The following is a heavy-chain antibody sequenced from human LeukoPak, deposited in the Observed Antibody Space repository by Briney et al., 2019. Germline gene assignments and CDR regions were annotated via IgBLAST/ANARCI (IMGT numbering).Heavy chain of an antibody. V-gene: IGHV1-69*13. CDR3: ARGLGIQLWAPLDY. J-gene: IGHJ4*02. Sequence: RASVKVSCKASGGAFSNFAINWVRQAPGQGPEWMGGVIPIFGRANYAQRFQGRVTITADESTSTVYMELSSLRSEDTAVYYCARGLGIQLWAPLDYWGQGTLVTVSS. D-gene: IGHD5-18*01. CDR2: VIPIFGRA. CDR1: GGAFSNFA.